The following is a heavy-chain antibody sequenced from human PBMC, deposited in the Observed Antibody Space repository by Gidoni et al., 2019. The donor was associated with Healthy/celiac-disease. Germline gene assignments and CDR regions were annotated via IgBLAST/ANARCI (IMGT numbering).Heavy chain of an antibody. CDR3: ARGLGEFRSTRHFDY. V-gene: IGHV4-34*01. Sequence: QVQLQQWGAGLLKPSETLSLTCAVYGGSFSGYYWSWIRQPPGKGLEWIGEINHSGSTNYNPSLKSRVTISVDTSKNQFSLKLSSVTAADTAVYYCARGLGEFRSTRHFDYWGQGTLVTVSS. CDR2: INHSGST. J-gene: IGHJ4*02. CDR1: GGSFSGYY. D-gene: IGHD3-16*01.